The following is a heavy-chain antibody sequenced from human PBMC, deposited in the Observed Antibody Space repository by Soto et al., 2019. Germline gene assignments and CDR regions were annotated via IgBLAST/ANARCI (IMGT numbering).Heavy chain of an antibody. CDR2: IYYSGST. Sequence: SETLSLTCTVSGGSISSSSYYWGWIRQPPGKGLEWIGSIYYSGSTYYNPSLKSRVTISVDTSKNQFSLKLSSVTAADTAVYYCARHGSGHPVGYCSSTSCYGVYGMDVWDQGTTVTVSS. CDR1: GGSISSSSYY. J-gene: IGHJ6*02. V-gene: IGHV4-39*01. D-gene: IGHD2-2*01. CDR3: ARHGSGHPVGYCSSTSCYGVYGMDV.